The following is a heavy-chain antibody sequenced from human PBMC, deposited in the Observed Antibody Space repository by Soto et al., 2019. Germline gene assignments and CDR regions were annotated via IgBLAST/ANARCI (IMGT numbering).Heavy chain of an antibody. CDR1: GGTFSSYA. Sequence: ASVKVSCKASGGTFSSYAISWVRQAPGQGXEWMGGIIPIFGTANYAQKFQGRVTITADESTSTAYMELSSLRSEDTAVYYCARSHSSSWYRDYYYYRMDVWGQGTTVTVSS. V-gene: IGHV1-69*13. J-gene: IGHJ6*02. CDR3: ARSHSSSWYRDYYYYRMDV. CDR2: IIPIFGTA. D-gene: IGHD6-13*01.